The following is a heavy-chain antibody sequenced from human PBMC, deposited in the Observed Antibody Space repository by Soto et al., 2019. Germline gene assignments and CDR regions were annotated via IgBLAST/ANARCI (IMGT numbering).Heavy chain of an antibody. CDR1: GGSVSSGSYY. Sequence: PSETLSLTCTVSGGSVSSGSYYWSWIRQPPGKGLEWIGYIYYSGSTNYNTSLKSRVTISVDTSKNQFSMKLSSVTAADTAVYYCARVVKWEAAGQYFDYWGQGTLVTVSS. D-gene: IGHD1-26*01. V-gene: IGHV4-61*01. J-gene: IGHJ4*02. CDR2: IYYSGST. CDR3: ARVVKWEAAGQYFDY.